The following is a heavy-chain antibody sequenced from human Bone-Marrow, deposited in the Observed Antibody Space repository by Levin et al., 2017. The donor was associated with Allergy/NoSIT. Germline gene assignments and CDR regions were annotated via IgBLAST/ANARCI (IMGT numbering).Heavy chain of an antibody. CDR3: ATGHSNSSGAYDI. J-gene: IGHJ3*02. CDR2: IKNDHTT. V-gene: IGHV3-74*01. D-gene: IGHD6-6*01. Sequence: AGGSLRLSCAASGFTFSYYWMHWVRQAPGKGLVWVSRIKNDHTTIYADSVEGRFTISRDNAKNTVYLQMNSLRVEDTAVYYCATGHSNSSGAYDIWGQGTMVTVSS. CDR1: GFTFSYYW.